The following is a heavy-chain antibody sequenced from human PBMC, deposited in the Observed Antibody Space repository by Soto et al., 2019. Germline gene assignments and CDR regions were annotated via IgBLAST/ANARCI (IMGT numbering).Heavy chain of an antibody. CDR3: ATENRGSYHRHFDY. Sequence: ASVKVSCKASGYTLPNFGLSWVRQAPGQGLEWMGCISAYNANTNYAQKFQGRVTMTTDTSTSTAFMELRGLRSDDTAVYYCATENRGSYHRHFDYWG. CDR2: ISAYNANT. V-gene: IGHV1-18*01. J-gene: IGHJ4*01. D-gene: IGHD1-26*01. CDR1: GYTLPNFG.